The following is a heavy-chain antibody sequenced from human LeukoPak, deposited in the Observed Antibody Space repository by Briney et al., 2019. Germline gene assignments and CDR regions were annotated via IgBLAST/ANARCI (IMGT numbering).Heavy chain of an antibody. CDR3: ARSGPTYGSGSYVHVY. Sequence: PGGSLRLSCAASGFTFSSYSMNWVRQAPGKGLEWVSSISSSSSYIYYADSVKGRFTISRDNAKNSLYLQMNSLRADDTAVYYCARSGPTYGSGSYVHVYWGQGTLVTVSS. CDR1: GFTFSSYS. V-gene: IGHV3-21*01. D-gene: IGHD3-10*01. J-gene: IGHJ4*02. CDR2: ISSSSSYI.